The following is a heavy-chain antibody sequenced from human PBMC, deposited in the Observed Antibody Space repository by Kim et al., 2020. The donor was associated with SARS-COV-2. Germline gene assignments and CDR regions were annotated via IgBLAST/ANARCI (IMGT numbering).Heavy chain of an antibody. CDR1: GFTVSSNY. CDR2: IYSGGST. CDR3: ARVPYYYDSSGYLVDY. V-gene: IGHV3-53*01. J-gene: IGHJ4*02. D-gene: IGHD3-22*01. Sequence: GGSLRLSCAASGFTVSSNYMSWVRQAPGKGLEWVSVIYSGGSTYYADSVKGRFTISRDNSKNTLYLQMNSLRAEDTAVYYCARVPYYYDSSGYLVDYWGQGTLVTVSS.